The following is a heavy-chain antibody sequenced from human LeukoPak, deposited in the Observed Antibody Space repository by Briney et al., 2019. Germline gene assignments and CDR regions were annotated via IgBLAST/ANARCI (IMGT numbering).Heavy chain of an antibody. CDR2: IFYTGST. Sequence: PSETLSLTCTVSGGSISSYYWSWIRQPPGKGLEWIGYIFYTGSTNFNPSLKSRVTISVLTSKNRFSLKLSSVTAADTAVYYCATLTGGDDAFDIWGQGTMVTVSS. CDR3: ATLTGGDDAFDI. CDR1: GGSISSYY. J-gene: IGHJ3*02. D-gene: IGHD4-23*01. V-gene: IGHV4-59*01.